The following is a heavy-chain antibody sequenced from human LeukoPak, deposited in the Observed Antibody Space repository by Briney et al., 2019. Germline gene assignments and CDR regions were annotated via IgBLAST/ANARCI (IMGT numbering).Heavy chain of an antibody. CDR2: IYTSGNT. Sequence: ASETLSLTCAVYGGSFSGYYWSWIRQPPGKGLEWIGRIYTSGNTNYNPSLKSRVTISVDTSKNHFSLKLSSVTAADTAIYYCARDAPGSYFDFWGQGTLVTVSS. V-gene: IGHV4-4*08. CDR1: GGSFSGYY. CDR3: ARDAPGSYFDF. D-gene: IGHD3-10*01. J-gene: IGHJ4*02.